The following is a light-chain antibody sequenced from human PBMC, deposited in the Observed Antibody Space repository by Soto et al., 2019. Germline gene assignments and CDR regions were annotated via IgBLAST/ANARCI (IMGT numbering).Light chain of an antibody. CDR3: QQYDAYSSWT. CDR1: QTIRIW. Sequence: DIQMTQFPSTLSAVVGVRVTITCLPIQTIRIWLDWYQQKPGKVPKLLIYKASTLESGVPTRFSGSGSGTEFTLTISSLQPDDFATYYCQQYDAYSSWTFGQGTKVDIK. CDR2: KAS. V-gene: IGKV1-5*03. J-gene: IGKJ1*01.